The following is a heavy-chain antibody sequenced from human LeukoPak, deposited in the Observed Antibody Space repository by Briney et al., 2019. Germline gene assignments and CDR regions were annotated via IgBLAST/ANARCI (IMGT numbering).Heavy chain of an antibody. CDR3: ARDRPENYGDYRPFDY. CDR2: ISSSGSTI. V-gene: IGHV3-48*03. J-gene: IGHJ4*02. D-gene: IGHD4-17*01. CDR1: GFTFSSYE. Sequence: RGSLRLSCAASGFTFSSYEMNWVRQAPGKGLEWVSYISSSGSTIYYADSVKGRFTISRDNAKNSLYLQMNSLRAEDTAVYYCARDRPENYGDYRPFDYWGQGTLVTVSS.